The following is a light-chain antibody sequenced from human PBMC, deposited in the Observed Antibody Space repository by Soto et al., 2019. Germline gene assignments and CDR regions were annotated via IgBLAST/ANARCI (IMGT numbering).Light chain of an antibody. CDR1: QGISNY. CDR2: AAS. V-gene: IGKV1-27*01. J-gene: IGKJ3*01. CDR3: QKYSSVPV. Sequence: DIQMTQSPSSLSASVGDRVTITCRASQGISNYVAWYQQKPGKPPKLLIYAASTLQSGVPSRFSGSGSGTDFTITINSLQPEDVATYSCQKYSSVPVFGPGTKVDI.